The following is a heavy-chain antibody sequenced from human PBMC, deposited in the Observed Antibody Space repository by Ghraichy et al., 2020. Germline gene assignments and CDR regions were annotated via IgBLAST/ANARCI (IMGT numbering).Heavy chain of an antibody. CDR1: GLTLRTYS. D-gene: IGHD3-22*01. J-gene: IGHJ3*02. Sequence: GGSLRLSCAASGLTLRTYSLNWVRQAPGKGLEWLARMIGTEGTASYRDSVKGRFSVFRDNVQNSLFLQMDGLRDDDTAVYYCMADPHGGYVRDVSDIWGLGTKVTVSS. CDR3: MADPHGGYVRDVSDI. CDR2: MIGTEGTA. V-gene: IGHV3-48*02.